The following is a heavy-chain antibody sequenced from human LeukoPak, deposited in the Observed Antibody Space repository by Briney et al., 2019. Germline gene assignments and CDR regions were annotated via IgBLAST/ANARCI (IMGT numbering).Heavy chain of an antibody. CDR3: ALAPNSNWFDF. V-gene: IGHV4-59*03. D-gene: IGHD2-8*01. Sequence: SETLSLTCTVSGDSTSNFYWNWIRQSPEKGLEWIGNIHYSGSSVYNPSLKSRGTISIDTSRRQFFLKLNSVTAADTAVYFCALAPNSNWFDFWGPGILDTVSS. J-gene: IGHJ5*01. CDR2: IHYSGSS. CDR1: GDSTSNFY.